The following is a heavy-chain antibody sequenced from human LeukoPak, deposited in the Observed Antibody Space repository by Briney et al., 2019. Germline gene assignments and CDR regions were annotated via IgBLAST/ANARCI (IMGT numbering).Heavy chain of an antibody. Sequence: GRSLRLSCAASGFTFNTYDMHWVRQAPGKGLEWVALISYDGSIKYYADSVKGRFTISRDNSKNTLHLQMNSLRGEDTAVYYCAKDALRGGTYYYFDYWGQGTLVTVSS. CDR2: ISYDGSIK. D-gene: IGHD2-15*01. CDR1: GFTFNTYD. J-gene: IGHJ4*02. V-gene: IGHV3-30*18. CDR3: AKDALRGGTYYYFDY.